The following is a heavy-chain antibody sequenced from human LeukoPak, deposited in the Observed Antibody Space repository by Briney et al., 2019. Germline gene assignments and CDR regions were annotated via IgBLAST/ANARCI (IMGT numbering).Heavy chain of an antibody. CDR3: ARGRDSGWYYWFDP. Sequence: GGSLRLSCAASGFTFDDYAMHWVRQAPGKGLEWVSGISWNSGRIGYADSVKGRFTISRDNAKNSLYLQMSSLRSEDTAVYYCARGRDSGWYYWFDPWGQGTLVTVSS. D-gene: IGHD6-19*01. V-gene: IGHV3-9*01. J-gene: IGHJ5*02. CDR1: GFTFDDYA. CDR2: ISWNSGRI.